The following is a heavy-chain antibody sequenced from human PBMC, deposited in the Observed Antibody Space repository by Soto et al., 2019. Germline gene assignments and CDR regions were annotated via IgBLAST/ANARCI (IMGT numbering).Heavy chain of an antibody. CDR3: ARADFGVHEYFDL. CDR1: GGSTRTDGNY. J-gene: IGHJ2*01. D-gene: IGHD3-3*01. Sequence: QVQLQESGPGLVKPSQTLSLTCTVSGGSTRTDGNYWSWIRQHPGKGLEWIGYIHYSGSTYYNPSLKSRVTISVDTSKNQFSLKLSSVTAADTAVYSCARADFGVHEYFDLWGRGTLVTVSS. V-gene: IGHV4-31*03. CDR2: IHYSGST.